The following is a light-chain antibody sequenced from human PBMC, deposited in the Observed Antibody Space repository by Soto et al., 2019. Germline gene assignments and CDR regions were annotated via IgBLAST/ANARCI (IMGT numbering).Light chain of an antibody. J-gene: IGKJ4*01. Sequence: DIRMTQSPSSLSASVGDTVTITCRASQSISSHLNWYQQKPGKAPNLLMYTASNLQSGVPSRFSGSGSGTDFTLTISSLQPDDFATYYCQQYNSYSPLTFGGGTKVDIK. CDR2: TAS. CDR3: QQYNSYSPLT. CDR1: QSISSH. V-gene: IGKV1-39*01.